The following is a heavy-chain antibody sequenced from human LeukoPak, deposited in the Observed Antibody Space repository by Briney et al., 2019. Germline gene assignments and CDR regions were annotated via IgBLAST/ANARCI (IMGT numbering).Heavy chain of an antibody. Sequence: ASVKVSCKASGYTFTSYDINWVRQATGQGLEWMGWMNPNSGNTGYAQKFQGRVTITRNTSISTAYMELSSLRSEDTAVYYCAREIPNSTPAFDIWGQGTLVTVSS. J-gene: IGHJ4*02. V-gene: IGHV1-8*03. CDR2: MNPNSGNT. CDR3: AREIPNSTPAFDI. D-gene: IGHD2/OR15-2a*01. CDR1: GYTFTSYD.